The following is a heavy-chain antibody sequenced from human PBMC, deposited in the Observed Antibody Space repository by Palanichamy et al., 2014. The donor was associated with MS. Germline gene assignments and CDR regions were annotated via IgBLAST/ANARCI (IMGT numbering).Heavy chain of an antibody. V-gene: IGHV3-23*01. D-gene: IGHD6-19*01. J-gene: IGHJ5*02. CDR1: GFTFSSFA. CDR3: AKTDRVVAGPVAYGS. Sequence: EMQLLESGGGLVQPGRSLRLSCAVSGFTFSSFAMSWVRQAPGKGLEWVSDISGSGGSTYYADSVKGRFTISRDNSKNTLYLQMNSLRVQDTAVYYCAKTDRVVAGPVAYGSWGQGTLVTVSS. CDR2: ISGSGGST.